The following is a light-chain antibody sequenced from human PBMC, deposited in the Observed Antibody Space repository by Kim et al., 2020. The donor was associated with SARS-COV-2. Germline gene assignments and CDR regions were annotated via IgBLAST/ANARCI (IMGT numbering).Light chain of an antibody. J-gene: IGLJ1*01. CDR1: SSDIGGYNY. CDR3: CSFAGTYNYYV. V-gene: IGLV2-11*03. Sequence: SVTISCTGSSSDIGGYNYVSWYQQHPGKAPKLLIFDVSKRPSGVPGRFSGSKSGNTASLTVSGLQVEDEADYFCCSFAGTYNYYVFGSGTKVTVL. CDR2: DVS.